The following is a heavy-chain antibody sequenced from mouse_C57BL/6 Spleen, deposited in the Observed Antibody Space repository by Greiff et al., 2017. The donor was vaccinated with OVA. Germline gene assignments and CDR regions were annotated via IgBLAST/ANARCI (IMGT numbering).Heavy chain of an antibody. CDR1: GFTSSDYG. D-gene: IGHD2-2*01. V-gene: IGHV5-17*01. Sequence: EVMLVESGGGLVKPGGSLKLSCAASGFTSSDYGMHWVRQAPEKGLEWVAYISSGSSTIYYADTVKGRFTISRDNAKNTLFLQMTSLRSEDTAMYYCARPEVTATGYYFDYWGQGTTLTVSS. CDR3: ARPEVTATGYYFDY. J-gene: IGHJ2*01. CDR2: ISSGSSTI.